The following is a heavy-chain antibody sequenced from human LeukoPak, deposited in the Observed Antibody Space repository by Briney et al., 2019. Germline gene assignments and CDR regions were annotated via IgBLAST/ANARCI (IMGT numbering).Heavy chain of an antibody. V-gene: IGHV4-59*01. CDR3: ATGTVLHWYFDL. CDR2: IYYSGST. Sequence: SETLSLTCTVSGGSISSYYWSWIRQPPGKGLEWIGYIYYSGSTNYNPSLKSRVTISVDTSKNQFSLKLSSVTAADTAVYYCATGTVLHWYFDLWGRGTLVTVSS. J-gene: IGHJ2*01. D-gene: IGHD2-15*01. CDR1: GGSISSYY.